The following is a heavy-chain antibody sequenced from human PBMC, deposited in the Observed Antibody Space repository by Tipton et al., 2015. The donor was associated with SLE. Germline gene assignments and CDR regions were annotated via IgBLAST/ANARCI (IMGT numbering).Heavy chain of an antibody. CDR2: IRYDGSSE. CDR1: GFTFSSYD. V-gene: IGHV3-30*02. D-gene: IGHD3-3*01. Sequence: SLRLSCAASGFTFSSYDMGWVRQNPGKGMEWVAFIRYDGSSEYYADSVKGRFTIGRDKSKNTLYLQMNSLRPVDTAVYYCAKHGVYGMDVWGRGTAVTVSS. CDR3: AKHGVYGMDV. J-gene: IGHJ6*02.